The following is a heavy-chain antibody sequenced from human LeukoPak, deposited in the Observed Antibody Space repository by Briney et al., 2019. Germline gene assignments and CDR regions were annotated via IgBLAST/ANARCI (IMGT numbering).Heavy chain of an antibody. CDR3: ARGRPSDY. CDR2: ISAYNGDT. V-gene: IGHV1-18*01. CDR1: GYTFSDFG. Sequence: ASVKVSCETSGYTFSDFGMSWVRQAPGQGLEWMGWISAYNGDTNYAHNPQGRVTMTTDTSTSTAYMELRSLRSDDTAVYYCARGRPSDYWGQGTLVTVS. J-gene: IGHJ4*02.